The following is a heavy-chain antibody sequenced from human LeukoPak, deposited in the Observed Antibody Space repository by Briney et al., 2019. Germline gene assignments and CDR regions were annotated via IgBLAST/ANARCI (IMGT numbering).Heavy chain of an antibody. Sequence: SETLSLTCTVSGGSISTYYWNWIRQPPGKGLEWIGYIYYSGTTNYNPSLKSRVSMSVDTSKNQFSLKLSSVTAADTAVYYCARGHSSGWYNREENWFDPWGQGTLVTVSS. D-gene: IGHD6-19*01. J-gene: IGHJ5*02. CDR1: GGSISTYY. CDR3: ARGHSSGWYNREENWFDP. CDR2: IYYSGTT. V-gene: IGHV4-59*01.